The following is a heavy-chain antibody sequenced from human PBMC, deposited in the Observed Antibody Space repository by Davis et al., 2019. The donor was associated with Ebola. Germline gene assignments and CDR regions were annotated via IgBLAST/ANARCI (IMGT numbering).Heavy chain of an antibody. D-gene: IGHD3-10*01. V-gene: IGHV3-21*01. Sequence: PGGSLRLSCAASGFTFSSYSMNWVRQAPGKGLEWVSSISSSSSYIYYADSVKGRFTISRDNAKNSLYLQMNSLRAEDTAVYYCARDHYYGSGSYTSNGMDVWGQGTTVTVSS. CDR2: ISSSSSYI. J-gene: IGHJ6*02. CDR3: ARDHYYGSGSYTSNGMDV. CDR1: GFTFSSYS.